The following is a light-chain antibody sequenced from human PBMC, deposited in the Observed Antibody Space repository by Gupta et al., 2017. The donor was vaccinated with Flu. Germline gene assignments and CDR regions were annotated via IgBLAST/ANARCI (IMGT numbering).Light chain of an antibody. Sequence: GNVLATHHAYWYQQNAGHAPLLIVFKDNERPSRIPERFSASTSEATVTFTINSDKAEDEADYYCQSLSTIDAWVFGAGTKLTVL. CDR3: QSLSTIDAWV. CDR1: VLATHH. CDR2: KDN. V-gene: IGLV3-25*01. J-gene: IGLJ3*02.